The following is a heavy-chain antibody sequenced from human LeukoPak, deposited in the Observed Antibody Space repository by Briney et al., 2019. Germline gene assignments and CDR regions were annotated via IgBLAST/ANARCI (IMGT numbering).Heavy chain of an antibody. CDR3: ARVPMYKEPGGNWFDP. V-gene: IGHV1-2*02. J-gene: IGHJ5*02. Sequence: ASVKVSCKASGYTFTGYYMHWLRLAPGQGLEWMGWINPNSGATNYAQKFQGRVTMTRDTSISTAYMELSWLRSDDTAVYYCARVPMYKEPGGNWFDPWGQGTLVTVSS. D-gene: IGHD1-14*01. CDR2: INPNSGAT. CDR1: GYTFTGYY.